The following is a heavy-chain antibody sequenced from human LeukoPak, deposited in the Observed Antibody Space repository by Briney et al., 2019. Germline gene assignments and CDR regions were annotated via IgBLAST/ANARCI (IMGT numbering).Heavy chain of an antibody. V-gene: IGHV3-74*01. CDR1: GFTFSSYW. D-gene: IGHD3-10*01. Sequence: PGGSLRLSCAASGFTFSSYWMHWVRQAPGKGLVWVSRINSDGSSTSYADSVKGRFTISRDNAKNTLYLQMNSLRAEDTAVYYCARDPEIEYYGSGSYVAFDIWGQGTMVTVSS. CDR2: INSDGSST. CDR3: ARDPEIEYYGSGSYVAFDI. J-gene: IGHJ3*02.